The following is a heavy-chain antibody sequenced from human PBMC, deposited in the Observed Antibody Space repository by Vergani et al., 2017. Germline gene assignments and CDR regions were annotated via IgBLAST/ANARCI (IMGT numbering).Heavy chain of an antibody. CDR3: ARDRPYDILTGFPYYYGMDV. D-gene: IGHD3-9*01. CDR1: GGSFSGYY. V-gene: IGHV4-34*01. J-gene: IGHJ6*02. Sequence: QVQLQQWGAGLLKPSETLSLTCAVYGGSFSGYYWSWIRQPPGKGLEWIGEINHSGSTNYNPSLKSRVTISVDTSKNQFSLKLSSVTAADTAVYYCARDRPYDILTGFPYYYGMDVWGQGTTVTVSS. CDR2: INHSGST.